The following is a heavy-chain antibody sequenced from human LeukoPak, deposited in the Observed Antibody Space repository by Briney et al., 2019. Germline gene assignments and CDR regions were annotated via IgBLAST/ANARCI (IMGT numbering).Heavy chain of an antibody. CDR1: GFTFSSYE. Sequence: GGSLRLSCAASGFTFSSYEMNWVRQAPGKGLEWVSYISSSGSTIYYADSMKGRFTISRDNAKNSLYLQMNSLRAEDTAVYYCATTWFGELFRFDYWGQGTLVTVSS. CDR2: ISSSGSTI. V-gene: IGHV3-48*03. J-gene: IGHJ4*02. CDR3: ATTWFGELFRFDY. D-gene: IGHD3-10*01.